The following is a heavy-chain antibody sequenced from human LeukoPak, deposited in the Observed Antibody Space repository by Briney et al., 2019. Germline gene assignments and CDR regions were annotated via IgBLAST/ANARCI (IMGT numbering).Heavy chain of an antibody. V-gene: IGHV3-21*01. Sequence: PGGSLRLSCAASGFTFSSSAMNWVRQAPGKGLEWVSSINNVGSHIYYADSVKGRFTISRDNAKNSLYLQMNSLRAEDTAVYYCAREKGYSPYYFDYWGQGTLVTVSS. D-gene: IGHD3-22*01. J-gene: IGHJ4*02. CDR1: GFTFSSSA. CDR2: INNVGSHI. CDR3: AREKGYSPYYFDY.